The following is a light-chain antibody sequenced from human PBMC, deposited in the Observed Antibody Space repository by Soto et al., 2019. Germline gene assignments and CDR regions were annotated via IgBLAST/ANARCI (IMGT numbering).Light chain of an antibody. V-gene: IGKV3-20*01. CDR2: GAS. J-gene: IGKJ3*01. CDR1: QSVSSSY. Sequence: EIVLTQSPGTLSLSPGERATLSCRASQSVSSSYLAWYQQKPGQAPRLLIYGASSRATGIPDRFSGSGSGTDFALTISTLEPEDFAVYYCQQYGGSPPFTFGPGTKVDIK. CDR3: QQYGGSPPFT.